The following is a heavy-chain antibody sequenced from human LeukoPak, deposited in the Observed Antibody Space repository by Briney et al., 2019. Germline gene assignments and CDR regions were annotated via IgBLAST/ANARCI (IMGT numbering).Heavy chain of an antibody. Sequence: KPSETLSLTCTVPGGSISSYYWSWIRQPPGKGLEWIGYIYYSGSTNYNPSLMSRVTMSVDTSKNQFSLKLNSVTAADTAVYYCATEYSYGMWGFDYWGQGTLVTVSS. CDR2: IYYSGST. CDR1: GGSISSYY. V-gene: IGHV4-59*01. D-gene: IGHD5-18*01. CDR3: ATEYSYGMWGFDY. J-gene: IGHJ4*02.